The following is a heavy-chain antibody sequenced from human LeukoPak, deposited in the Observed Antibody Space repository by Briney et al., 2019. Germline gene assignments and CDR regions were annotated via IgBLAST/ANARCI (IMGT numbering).Heavy chain of an antibody. CDR2: INPSGGST. CDR3: ARGPRGGDGLYYFDY. Sequence: ASVKVSCKASGYPFTTYYVHWVRQAPGQGPEWMGIINPSGGSTNYAQNFQGRATMTRDTSTTTVYMELSTLRSEDTAVYYCARGPRGGDGLYYFDYWGQGTLVTVSS. V-gene: IGHV1-46*01. D-gene: IGHD2-21*02. J-gene: IGHJ4*02. CDR1: GYPFTTYY.